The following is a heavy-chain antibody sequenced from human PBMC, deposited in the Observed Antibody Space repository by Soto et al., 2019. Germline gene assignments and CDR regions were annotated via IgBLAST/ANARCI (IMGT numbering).Heavy chain of an antibody. J-gene: IGHJ4*02. CDR2: INAGNGNT. CDR1: GYTFTSYA. V-gene: IGHV1-3*01. CDR3: AITLRGGDFWSGYTPYYFDY. D-gene: IGHD3-3*01. Sequence: ASVKVSCKASGYTFTSYAMHWVRQAPGQRLEWMGWINAGNGNTKYSQKFQGRVTITADESTSTAYMELSSLRSEDTAVYYCAITLRGGDFWSGYTPYYFDYWGQGTLVTVSS.